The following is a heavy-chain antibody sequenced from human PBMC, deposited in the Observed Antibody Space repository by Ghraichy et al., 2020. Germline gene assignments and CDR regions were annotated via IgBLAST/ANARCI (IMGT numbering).Heavy chain of an antibody. CDR2: VYNNGNT. CDR1: GDSISRYY. V-gene: IGHV4-59*01. J-gene: IGHJ4*02. D-gene: IGHD4-17*01. Sequence: SETLSLTCTVSGDSISRYYWNWIRQPPGKGLEWIGFVYNNGNTNYNPSLKSRVTISLDTSKNQFSLRLSSVTAADTAVYYCARDDYGDSIDYWGQGTLLTVSS. CDR3: ARDDYGDSIDY.